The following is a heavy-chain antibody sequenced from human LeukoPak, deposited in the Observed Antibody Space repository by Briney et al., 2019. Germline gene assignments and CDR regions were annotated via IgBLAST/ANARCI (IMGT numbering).Heavy chain of an antibody. Sequence: PSETLSLTCAVYGGSFSGYYWSWIRQPPGKGLEWIGEINHSGSTNYNPSLKSRVTISVDTSKNQFSLKQSSVTAADTAVYYCARGPGYDYVWGSYRYTVPFDYWGQGTLVTVSS. J-gene: IGHJ4*02. CDR1: GGSFSGYY. D-gene: IGHD3-16*02. CDR2: INHSGST. V-gene: IGHV4-34*01. CDR3: ARGPGYDYVWGSYRYTVPFDY.